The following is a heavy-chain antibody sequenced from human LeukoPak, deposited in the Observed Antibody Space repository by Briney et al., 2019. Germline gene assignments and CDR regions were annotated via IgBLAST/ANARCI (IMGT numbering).Heavy chain of an antibody. CDR3: ARDGIAAAGTVFDP. D-gene: IGHD6-13*01. J-gene: IGHJ5*02. V-gene: IGHV3-74*01. Sequence: PGGSLRLSCAASGFTFSAYWMHWVRQAPGKGLVWVSRIKTDGSYTTYADSVKGRFTISRDNAKNTLYLQMNSLRAEDTAVYYCARDGIAAAGTVFDPWGQGTLVTVSS. CDR1: GFTFSAYW. CDR2: IKTDGSYT.